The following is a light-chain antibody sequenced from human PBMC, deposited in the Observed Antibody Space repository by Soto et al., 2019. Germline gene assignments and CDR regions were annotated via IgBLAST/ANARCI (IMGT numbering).Light chain of an antibody. J-gene: IGKJ1*01. Sequence: EIVMTQSPATLSVSPGERATLSCRASQSVSNNLAWYQQKPGQAPRLLMYGASTRATGIPARFSGSGSGTEFILTISSLQSADFAVYFCQQYNNWARTFGQGTKVEVK. CDR1: QSVSNN. CDR3: QQYNNWART. V-gene: IGKV3-15*01. CDR2: GAS.